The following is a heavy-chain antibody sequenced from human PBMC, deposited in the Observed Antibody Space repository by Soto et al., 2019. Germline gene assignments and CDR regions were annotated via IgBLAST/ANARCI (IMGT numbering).Heavy chain of an antibody. D-gene: IGHD2-8*01. V-gene: IGHV1-18*01. Sequence: GASVKVSCKASGYTFTSYGISWVRQAPGQGLEWMGWISAYNGNTNYAQKLQGRVTMTTDTSTSTAYMELRSLRSDDTAAYYCARDPGMVYALSYYYYYGMDVWGQGTTVTVSS. J-gene: IGHJ6*02. CDR3: ARDPGMVYALSYYYYYGMDV. CDR1: GYTFTSYG. CDR2: ISAYNGNT.